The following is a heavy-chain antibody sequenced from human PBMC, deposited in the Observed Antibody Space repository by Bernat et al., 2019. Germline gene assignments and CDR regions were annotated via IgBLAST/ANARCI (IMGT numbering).Heavy chain of an antibody. V-gene: IGHV3-33*01. Sequence: QVQLVESGGGVVQPGRSLRLSCAASGFTFSSYGMHLVRQAPGKGLEWVAVIWYDGSNKYYADSVKGRFTISRDNSKNTLYLQMNSLRAEDTAVYYCARDRDIVATSSYYYYYGMDVWGQGTTVTVSS. CDR3: ARDRDIVATSSYYYYYGMDV. CDR2: IWYDGSNK. D-gene: IGHD5-12*01. CDR1: GFTFSSYG. J-gene: IGHJ6*02.